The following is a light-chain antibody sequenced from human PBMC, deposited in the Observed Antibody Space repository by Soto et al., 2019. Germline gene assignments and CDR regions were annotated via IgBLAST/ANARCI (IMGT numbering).Light chain of an antibody. J-gene: IGLJ1*01. CDR1: SSNIGAGYD. Sequence: QSVLTQPPSVPGAPGQRVTISCTGSSSNIGAGYDVHWYQQLPGTAPKLLIYANNNRPSGVPDRFAGSKSGTSVSLAITGLQSDDEADYYCQSYDSTLSGYVFGTGTKLTVL. CDR2: ANN. CDR3: QSYDSTLSGYV. V-gene: IGLV1-40*01.